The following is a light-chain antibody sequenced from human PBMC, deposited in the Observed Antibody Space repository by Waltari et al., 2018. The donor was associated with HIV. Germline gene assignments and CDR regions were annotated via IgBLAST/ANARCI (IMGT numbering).Light chain of an antibody. J-gene: IGKJ2*01. Sequence: DTQMTQSPSSVYASVGDRVSISCRASQSVGTSVAWYQQKPGRTPKLIIFEASRLQPGVPSRFRGSGSGTYFTLTISSLQPEDLATYYCQQADSFPHTFCQGT. CDR2: EAS. CDR3: QQADSFPHT. CDR1: QSVGTS. V-gene: IGKV1-12*01.